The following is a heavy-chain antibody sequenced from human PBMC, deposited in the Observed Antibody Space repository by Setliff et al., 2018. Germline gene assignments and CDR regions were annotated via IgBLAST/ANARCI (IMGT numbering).Heavy chain of an antibody. Sequence: GGSLRLSCVASGFTFGAYTLTWVRQAPGKGLEFVSGVDQGANTYYGDSVKGRFTISRDNSQNTVYLQMNSLRAEDTAVYFCAKERGAHYFYYYYMDVWGKGTTVTVS. J-gene: IGHJ6*03. V-gene: IGHV3-23*01. CDR1: GFTFGAYT. CDR3: AKERGAHYFYYYYMDV. D-gene: IGHD2-15*01. CDR2: VDQGANT.